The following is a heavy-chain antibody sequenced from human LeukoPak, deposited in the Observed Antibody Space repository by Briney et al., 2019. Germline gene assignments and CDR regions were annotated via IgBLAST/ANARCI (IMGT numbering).Heavy chain of an antibody. D-gene: IGHD1-26*01. CDR2: ISSSSSTI. CDR1: GFTFSSYS. Sequence: GGSLRLSCAASGFTFSSYSLNWVRQAPGKGLEWVSYISSSSSTIYYAASVKGRFTISRDSAKNSLYLQMNGLRAEDTAVYYCASNSGSYSDFDYWGQGTLVTVSS. V-gene: IGHV3-48*01. J-gene: IGHJ4*02. CDR3: ASNSGSYSDFDY.